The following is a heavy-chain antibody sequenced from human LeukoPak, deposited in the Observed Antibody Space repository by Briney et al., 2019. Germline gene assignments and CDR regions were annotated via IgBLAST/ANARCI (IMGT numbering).Heavy chain of an antibody. J-gene: IGHJ4*02. CDR2: IKQDGSET. V-gene: IGHV3-7*01. CDR3: ARDRSISGVVTIDF. Sequence: GGSLRLSCAASGFSFSNSWMTWVRQTPGKGLEWVANIKQDGSETYYVDSVMGRFTISRLNAKNSVYLQMNSLRAEDTAVYYCARDRSISGVVTIDFWGQGTLVTVSS. D-gene: IGHD3-3*01. CDR1: GFSFSNSW.